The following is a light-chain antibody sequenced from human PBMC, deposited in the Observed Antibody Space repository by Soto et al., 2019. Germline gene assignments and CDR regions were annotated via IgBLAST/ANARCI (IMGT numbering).Light chain of an antibody. Sequence: DIQMTKSPSSLSASVGDRVTITCRASHGIRNDLGWYQQKPGKAPKRLIYAASSLEGGVPSRFRGSGSGAEFTLTNSSLQDEDSATYYCLQHNTYPWTFGLGTKVEIK. J-gene: IGKJ1*01. V-gene: IGKV1-17*01. CDR2: AAS. CDR1: HGIRND. CDR3: LQHNTYPWT.